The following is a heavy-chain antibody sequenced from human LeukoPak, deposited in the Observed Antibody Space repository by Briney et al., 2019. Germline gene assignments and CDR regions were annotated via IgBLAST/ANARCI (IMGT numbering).Heavy chain of an antibody. CDR3: ARGSGTLDAFDI. V-gene: IGHV4-39*07. Sequence: SETLSLTCTVSGGSISSSSYYWGWIRQPPGKGLEWIGSIYYRGSTYYNPSLKSRVAISVDMSKNHFSLRLTSVTAADTALYYCARGSGTLDAFDICGRGTMVTVSS. J-gene: IGHJ3*02. D-gene: IGHD1-1*01. CDR2: IYYRGST. CDR1: GGSISSSSYY.